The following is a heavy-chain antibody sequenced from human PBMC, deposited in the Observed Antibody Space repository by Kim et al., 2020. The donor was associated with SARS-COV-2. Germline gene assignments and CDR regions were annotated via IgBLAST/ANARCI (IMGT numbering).Heavy chain of an antibody. J-gene: IGHJ4*02. D-gene: IGHD6-19*01. Sequence: SETLSLTCTVSGGSISSSSYYWGWIRQPPGKGLEWIGSIYYSGSTYYNPSLKSRVTISVDTSKNQFSLKLSSVTAADTAVYYCARLDSGWACGWYIAYWGQGTLVTVSS. CDR2: IYYSGST. CDR1: GGSISSSSYY. CDR3: ARLDSGWACGWYIAY. V-gene: IGHV4-39*01.